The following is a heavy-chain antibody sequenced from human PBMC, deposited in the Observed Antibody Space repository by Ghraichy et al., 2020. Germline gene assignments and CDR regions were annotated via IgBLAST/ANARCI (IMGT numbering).Heavy chain of an antibody. D-gene: IGHD3-16*01. CDR1: GFTFSSYA. CDR2: ISGSGGST. J-gene: IGHJ4*02. Sequence: GGSLRLSCAASGFTFSSYAMSWVRQAPGKGLEWVSAISGSGGSTYYADSVKGRFTISRDNSKNTLYLQMNSLRAEDTAVYYCAKDDPRNYDYIWGSYRPMGGFDYWGQGTLVTVSS. CDR3: AKDDPRNYDYIWGSYRPMGGFDY. V-gene: IGHV3-23*01.